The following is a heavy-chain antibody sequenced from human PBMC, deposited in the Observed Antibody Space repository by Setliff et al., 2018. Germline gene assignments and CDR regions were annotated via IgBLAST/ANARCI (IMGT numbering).Heavy chain of an antibody. V-gene: IGHV1-46*01. CDR3: ARENTAKNFWGEESDY. CDR1: GYTFTTYY. D-gene: IGHD3-3*01. J-gene: IGHJ4*02. Sequence: ASVKVSCKASGYTFTTYYMHWVRQAPGQGLEWMGVINPSDGSTTYAQKFQGRVKMTRDTSTNTVYMQLSSLRSEDTAVYYCARENTAKNFWGEESDYWGQGTLVNVSS. CDR2: INPSDGST.